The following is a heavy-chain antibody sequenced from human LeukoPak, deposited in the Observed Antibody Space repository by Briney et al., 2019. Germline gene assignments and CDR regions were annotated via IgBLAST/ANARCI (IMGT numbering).Heavy chain of an antibody. CDR1: GFTFSRYS. CDR3: ARAQYSSGWYGNP. D-gene: IGHD6-19*01. CDR2: ISSSGSTI. Sequence: PGGSLRLSCAASGFTFSRYSMNWVRQAPGKGLEWVSYISSSGSTIYYADSVKGRFTISRDNAKNSLYLQMNSLRAEDTAVYYCARAQYSSGWYGNPWGQGTLVTISS. V-gene: IGHV3-48*04. J-gene: IGHJ5*02.